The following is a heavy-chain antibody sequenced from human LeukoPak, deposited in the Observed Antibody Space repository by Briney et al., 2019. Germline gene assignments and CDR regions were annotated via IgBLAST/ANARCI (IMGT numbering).Heavy chain of an antibody. D-gene: IGHD6-13*01. CDR2: IYTSGST. J-gene: IGHJ4*02. CDR3: ARVRKSLAVVGTSYYFDY. CDR1: GGSISSGSYY. Sequence: SETLSLTCTVSGGSISSGSYYWSWIRQPAGKGLEWIGRIYTSGSTNYNPSLKSRVTISVDTSKNQFSLKLSSVTAADTAVYYCARVRKSLAVVGTSYYFDYWGQGTLVTVSS. V-gene: IGHV4-61*02.